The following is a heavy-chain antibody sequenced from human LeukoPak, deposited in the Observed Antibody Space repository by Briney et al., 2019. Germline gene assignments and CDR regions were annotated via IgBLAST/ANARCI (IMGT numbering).Heavy chain of an antibody. V-gene: IGHV4-34*01. Sequence: SETLSLTCAVYGGSFSGYYWSWIRQPPGKGLEWIGEINHSGSTNYNPSLKSRVTISVDTSKNQFSLKLSSVTAADTAVYYCARGQRRYYGSGTYSPAFDIWGQGTMVTVSS. CDR2: INHSGST. J-gene: IGHJ3*02. CDR1: GGSFSGYY. D-gene: IGHD3-10*01. CDR3: ARGQRRYYGSGTYSPAFDI.